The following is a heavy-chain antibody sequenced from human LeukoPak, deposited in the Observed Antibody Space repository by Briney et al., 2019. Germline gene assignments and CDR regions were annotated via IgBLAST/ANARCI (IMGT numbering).Heavy chain of an antibody. J-gene: IGHJ4*02. Sequence: ASVKVSCKASGYTFTGYYMHWVRQAPGQGLEWMGLINPNSGGTNYAQKFQGWVTMTRDTSISTAYMELSRLRSDDTAVYYCARTAYGDSPIAHFDYWGQGTLVTVSS. V-gene: IGHV1-2*04. CDR1: GYTFTGYY. CDR3: ARTAYGDSPIAHFDY. D-gene: IGHD4-17*01. CDR2: INPNSGGT.